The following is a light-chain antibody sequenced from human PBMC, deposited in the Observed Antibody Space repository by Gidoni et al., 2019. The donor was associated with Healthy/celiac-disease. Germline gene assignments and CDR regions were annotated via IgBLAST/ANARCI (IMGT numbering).Light chain of an antibody. Sequence: DIPITQSPSTLSASVGARVTLTCRASQRISSWVDWYQQKPGKAPKLVIYDASRLESGVPSRVSGRGSGTEFTLTISSLQPDDFATDYCQQYKSYQRTLGQGTKVEIK. CDR3: QQYKSYQRT. J-gene: IGKJ1*01. CDR1: QRISSW. V-gene: IGKV1-5*01. CDR2: DAS.